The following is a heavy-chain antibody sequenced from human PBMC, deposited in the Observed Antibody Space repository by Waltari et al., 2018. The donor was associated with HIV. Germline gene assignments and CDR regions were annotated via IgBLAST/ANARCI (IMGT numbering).Heavy chain of an antibody. Sequence: QVQLQQWGAGLLTPSEPLSLTCAVYGGSFSGYYWSWIRQPPGKGLEWIGEINHSGSTNYNPSLKSRVTISVDTSKNQFSLKLSSVTAADTAVYYCARSADSISSYWYFDLWGRGTLVTVSS. D-gene: IGHD4-4*01. CDR2: INHSGST. CDR3: ARSADSISSYWYFDL. CDR1: GGSFSGYY. V-gene: IGHV4-34*01. J-gene: IGHJ2*01.